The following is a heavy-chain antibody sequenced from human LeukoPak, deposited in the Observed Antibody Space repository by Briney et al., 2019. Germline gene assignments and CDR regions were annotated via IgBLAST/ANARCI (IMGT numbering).Heavy chain of an antibody. D-gene: IGHD5-24*01. CDR1: GGSFSGYY. CDR2: INHSGST. Sequence: PSETLSLTCSVYGGSFSGYYWSWIRRPPGKGLEWIGEINHSGSTNYNPSLMSRVTISVDTSKNQFSLKLSSVTAADTAVYYCARGKATIPYSFDYWGQGTLVTVSS. V-gene: IGHV4-34*01. J-gene: IGHJ4*02. CDR3: ARGKATIPYSFDY.